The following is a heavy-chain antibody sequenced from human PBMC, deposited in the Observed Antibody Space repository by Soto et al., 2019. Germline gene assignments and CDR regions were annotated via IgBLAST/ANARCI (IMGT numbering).Heavy chain of an antibody. CDR2: INHSGST. CDR1: GGSFSGYY. D-gene: IGHD3-10*01. J-gene: IGHJ6*02. Sequence: PSETLSLTCAVYGGSFSGYYWSWIRQPPGKGLEWIGEINHSGSTNYNPSLKSRVTISVDTSKNQFSLKLSSVTAADTAVYYCARGGKLLWFGPYGMDVWGQGTTVT. V-gene: IGHV4-34*01. CDR3: ARGGKLLWFGPYGMDV.